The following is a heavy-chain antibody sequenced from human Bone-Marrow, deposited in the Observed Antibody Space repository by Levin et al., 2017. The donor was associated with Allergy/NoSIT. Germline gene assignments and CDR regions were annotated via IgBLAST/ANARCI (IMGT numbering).Heavy chain of an antibody. J-gene: IGHJ4*02. Sequence: ESLKISCTVSGGSMTGYYWSWIRQAPGKGLEWIGYIYYSGGTNYNPSLKSRVTMSIDTSKKQISLRLNSVTAADTAVYFCTGVWFGEAHQYYFDHWGQGTLVTVSS. CDR3: TGVWFGEAHQYYFDH. D-gene: IGHD3-10*01. V-gene: IGHV4-59*01. CDR2: IYYSGGT. CDR1: GGSMTGYY.